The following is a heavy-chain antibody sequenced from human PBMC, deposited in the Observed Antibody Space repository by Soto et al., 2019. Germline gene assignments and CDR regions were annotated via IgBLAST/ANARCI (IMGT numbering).Heavy chain of an antibody. CDR1: GYTFTSYG. Sequence: ASVKVSCKASGYTFTSYGISWVRQAPGQGLEWMGWISAYNGNTNYVQKLQGRVTMTTDTSTSTAYMELRSLRSDDTAVYYCARVEDYDILTGYSGGYYFDYWGQGTLVTVSS. CDR2: ISAYNGNT. J-gene: IGHJ4*02. V-gene: IGHV1-18*04. CDR3: ARVEDYDILTGYSGGYYFDY. D-gene: IGHD3-9*01.